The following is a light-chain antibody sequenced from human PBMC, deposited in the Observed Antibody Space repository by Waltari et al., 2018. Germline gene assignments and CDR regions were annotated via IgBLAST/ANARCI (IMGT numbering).Light chain of an antibody. CDR2: GAS. J-gene: IGKJ1*01. Sequence: EIVLTQSPGTLSLSPGARAPLPCRASQSVSRALAWYQQNPGQAPRLLIYGASNRATGIPDRFSGSGSGTDFSLIISRLEPEDFAVYYCQHYVSLPVTFGQGTKVEIK. V-gene: IGKV3-20*01. CDR1: QSVSRA. CDR3: QHYVSLPVT.